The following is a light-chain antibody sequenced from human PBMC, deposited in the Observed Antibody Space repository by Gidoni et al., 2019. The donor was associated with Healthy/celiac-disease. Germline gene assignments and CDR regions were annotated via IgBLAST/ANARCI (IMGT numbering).Light chain of an antibody. CDR1: QSVSSN. CDR3: QKYNNWPPFT. V-gene: IGKV3-15*01. J-gene: IGKJ3*01. Sequence: EIVMTQSPATLSVSPGARATLSCSASQSVSSNLAWYQQKPGQAPRLLIYGASTRATGIPARFSGSGSGTEFTLTISSLQSEDFAVYYCQKYNNWPPFTFGPGTKVDIK. CDR2: GAS.